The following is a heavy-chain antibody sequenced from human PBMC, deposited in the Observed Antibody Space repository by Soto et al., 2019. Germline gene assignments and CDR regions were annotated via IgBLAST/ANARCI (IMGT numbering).Heavy chain of an antibody. CDR3: ARAVYDSSGYPAGFFDY. D-gene: IGHD3-22*01. CDR1: GGSISSGDYY. CDR2: IYYSGST. Sequence: SDTLSLTCTVSGGSISSGDYYWSWTRQPPGKSQEWIGYIYYSGSTYYNPSLKSRVTISVDTSKSQFSLTLSSVTAADTAVYYCARAVYDSSGYPAGFFDYWGQGTLVTVAS. J-gene: IGHJ4*02. V-gene: IGHV4-30-4*02.